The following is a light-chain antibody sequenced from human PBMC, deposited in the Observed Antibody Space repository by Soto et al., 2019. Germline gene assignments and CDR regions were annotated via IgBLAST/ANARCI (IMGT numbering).Light chain of an antibody. Sequence: QSVLTQPHSMSGAPGQGVTISCTGSSSNIGAGYDVHWYQQVPGTAPKLLIYGNTNRPSGVPDRFSASKSGTSASLAISGLQAEDEADYYCQSYESSLSGWIFGGGTKLTVL. CDR3: QSYESSLSGWI. V-gene: IGLV1-40*01. J-gene: IGLJ2*01. CDR2: GNT. CDR1: SSNIGAGYD.